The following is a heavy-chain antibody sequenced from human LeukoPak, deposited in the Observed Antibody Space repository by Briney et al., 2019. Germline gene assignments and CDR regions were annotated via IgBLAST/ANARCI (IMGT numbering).Heavy chain of an antibody. CDR2: ISGGSTTI. V-gene: IGHV3-48*04. CDR3: ARFAKDPDKYNYYYMDV. D-gene: IGHD2-15*01. Sequence: GGSLRLSCGASGFSFSSFTMNWVRQTPGKGLELVAYISGGSTTIHYADSVKGRFTISRDNAKNSLFLQMNSLRVEDTAVYYCARFAKDPDKYNYYYMDVWGKGTSVTVSS. J-gene: IGHJ6*03. CDR1: GFSFSSFT.